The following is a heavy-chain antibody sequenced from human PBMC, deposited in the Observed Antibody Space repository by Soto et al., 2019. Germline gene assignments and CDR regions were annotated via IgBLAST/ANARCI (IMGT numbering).Heavy chain of an antibody. J-gene: IGHJ4*02. CDR2: ISGSGDTT. V-gene: IGHV3-23*01. D-gene: IGHD5-12*01. Sequence: LRLSCAASGFTFSSYAMTWVRQAPGRGLEWVSSISGSGDTTYYADSVKGRFTISRDNSKNTLYLQMNSLRAEDTAVYYCAKVKTWTYLDYWGQGTVVTVSS. CDR1: GFTFSSYA. CDR3: AKVKTWTYLDY.